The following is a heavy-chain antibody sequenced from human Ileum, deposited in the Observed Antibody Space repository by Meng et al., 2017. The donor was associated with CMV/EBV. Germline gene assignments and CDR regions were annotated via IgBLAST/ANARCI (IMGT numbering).Heavy chain of an antibody. D-gene: IGHD1-26*01. Sequence: QMQLKDWGPGLVKPAETLSLTCTASGDPSSSGSHSWAWFRQPPGKRLEWIGSMYFSGIADYNPSLKSRVTISLHATQKQFSLRLTSVTAADSAVYFCARDLTNKWFYYWGQGTLVTVSS. J-gene: IGHJ4*02. CDR3: ARDLTNKWFYY. CDR2: MYFSGIA. CDR1: GDPSSSGSHS. V-gene: IGHV4-39*07.